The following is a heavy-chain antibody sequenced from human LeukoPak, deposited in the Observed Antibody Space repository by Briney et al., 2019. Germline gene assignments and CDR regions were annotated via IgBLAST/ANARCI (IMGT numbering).Heavy chain of an antibody. D-gene: IGHD3-3*01. CDR3: AKGFPTDDFWSGYYTSAHSYYGMDV. J-gene: IGHJ6*02. CDR2: ISGSGGST. V-gene: IGHV3-23*01. CDR1: GFTFRNYA. Sequence: PGGSLRLSCAASGFTFRNYAMSWVRQAPGKGLEWVSAISGSGGSTYYADSVKGRFTISRGNSKNTLYLQMNSLRAEDTAVYYCAKGFPTDDFWSGYYTSAHSYYGMDVWGQGTTVTVSS.